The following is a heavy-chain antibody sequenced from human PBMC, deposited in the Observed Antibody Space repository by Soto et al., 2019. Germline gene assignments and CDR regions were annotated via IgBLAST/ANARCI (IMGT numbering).Heavy chain of an antibody. CDR3: AKETYSGPLDY. Sequence: QVQLVESGGGVVQPGRSLRLSCAASGFTFSSYGMHWVRQAPGKGLEWVAVISYDGSNKYYADSVKGRFTISRDNSKNSLYQQMNRRRAEDTAVYYCAKETYSGPLDYWGQGTLVTVSS. CDR1: GFTFSSYG. D-gene: IGHD2-15*01. CDR2: ISYDGSNK. J-gene: IGHJ4*02. V-gene: IGHV3-30*18.